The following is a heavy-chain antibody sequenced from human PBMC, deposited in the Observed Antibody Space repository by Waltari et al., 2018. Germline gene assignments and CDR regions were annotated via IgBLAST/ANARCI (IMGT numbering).Heavy chain of an antibody. Sequence: VQLLESGGGLVQPGGSLRLSCAASGFTFSSYAMSWVRQAPGKGLEWIGSIYYSGSTYYNPSLKSRVTISVDTSKNQFSLQLSSVTAADSSVYYCARQGKELRYFDLDYWGQGTLVTVSS. D-gene: IGHD3-9*01. CDR1: GFTFSSYA. CDR2: IYYSGST. V-gene: IGHV4-39*01. J-gene: IGHJ4*02. CDR3: ARQGKELRYFDLDY.